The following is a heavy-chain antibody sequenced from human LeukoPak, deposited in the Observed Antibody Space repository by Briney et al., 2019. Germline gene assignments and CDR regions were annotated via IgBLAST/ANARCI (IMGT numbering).Heavy chain of an antibody. CDR1: GFTFSSYW. V-gene: IGHV3-74*01. J-gene: IGHJ6*02. CDR2: INNDGSST. CDR3: ARSHYYDSSGSFYYYYGLDV. D-gene: IGHD3-22*01. Sequence: PVGSLRLSCAASGFTFSSYWMHWVRQAPGKGPVSVSRINNDGSSTRYADSVKGRFTISRDNAKDTLYLQMTSLRAEDTAVYYCARSHYYDSSGSFYYYYGLDVWGQGTTVTVSS.